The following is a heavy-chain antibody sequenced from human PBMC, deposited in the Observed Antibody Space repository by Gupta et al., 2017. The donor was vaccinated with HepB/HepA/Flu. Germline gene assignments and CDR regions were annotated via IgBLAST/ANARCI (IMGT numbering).Heavy chain of an antibody. V-gene: IGHV3-49*03. D-gene: IGHD3-3*01. Sequence: SCTASGFTFGDYAMSWFRQAPGKGLEWVGFIRSKAYGGTTEYAASVKGKFTISRDDSKSIAYLQMNSLKTEDTAVYYCTRSLYDFWSGYPHLDYWGQGTLVTVSS. CDR2: IRSKAYGGTT. CDR3: TRSLYDFWSGYPHLDY. CDR1: GFTFGDYA. J-gene: IGHJ4*02.